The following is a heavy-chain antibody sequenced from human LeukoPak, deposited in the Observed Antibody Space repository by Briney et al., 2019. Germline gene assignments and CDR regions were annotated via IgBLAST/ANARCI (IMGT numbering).Heavy chain of an antibody. Sequence: GGSLRLSCAVSGFTVTSNYMSWVRQAPGKGLEWVSVVYPGGFTYHADSVKGRFTISRDTSKNTLYLQMNSLRAEDTAVYYCAKDDRTSGWDAPFDYWGQGTLVTASS. V-gene: IGHV3-66*01. D-gene: IGHD6-19*01. J-gene: IGHJ4*02. CDR3: AKDDRTSGWDAPFDY. CDR2: VYPGGFT. CDR1: GFTVTSNY.